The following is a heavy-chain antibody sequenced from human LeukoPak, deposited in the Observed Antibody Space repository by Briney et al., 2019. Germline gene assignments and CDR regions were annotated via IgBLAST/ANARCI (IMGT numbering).Heavy chain of an antibody. D-gene: IGHD3-10*01. Sequence: GRSLRLSCAASGFIFSNYAMHWVRQAPGKGLEWLIFISYDGSNKYYADSVKGRFTISRDNSKNTLYLQMNSLRAEDTAVYYCARDTYGPDYWGQGTLVTVSS. CDR3: ARDTYGPDY. J-gene: IGHJ4*02. CDR2: ISYDGSNK. CDR1: GFIFSNYA. V-gene: IGHV3-30*04.